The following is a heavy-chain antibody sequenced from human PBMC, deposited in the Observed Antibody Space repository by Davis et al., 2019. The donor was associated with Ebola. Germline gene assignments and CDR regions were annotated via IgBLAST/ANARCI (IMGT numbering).Heavy chain of an antibody. J-gene: IGHJ4*02. CDR2: IGGSGDIT. CDR3: AKISTF. V-gene: IGHV3-23*01. Sequence: PGGSLRLSCAASEFTFSNYAMAWVRQAPGKGLEWVSDIGGSGDITYYANSVKGRFTISRDSPKNSLYLQMNSLRTEDTAVYYCAKISTFWGRGTLVSVSS. D-gene: IGHD2-15*01. CDR1: EFTFSNYA.